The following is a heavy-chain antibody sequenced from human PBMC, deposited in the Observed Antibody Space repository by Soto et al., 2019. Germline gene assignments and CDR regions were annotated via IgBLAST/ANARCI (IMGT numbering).Heavy chain of an antibody. Sequence: QVQLVQSGAEEKKPGASVKVSCKASGYTFTSYAMHWVRQAPGQRLEWMGWINAGNGNTKYSQKFQGRVTITRDTSASTAYMELSSLRSEDTAVYYWARSSGYDVIDDYWGQGTLVTVSS. CDR1: GYTFTSYA. V-gene: IGHV1-3*05. CDR2: INAGNGNT. J-gene: IGHJ4*02. D-gene: IGHD3-22*01. CDR3: ARSSGYDVIDDY.